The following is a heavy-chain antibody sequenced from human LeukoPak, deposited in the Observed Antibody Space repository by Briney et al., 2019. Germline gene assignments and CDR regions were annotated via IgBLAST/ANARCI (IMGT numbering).Heavy chain of an antibody. CDR3: AREVYYYMDV. CDR2: ISSSGSTI. Sequence: AGGSLRLSCAASGFTFSSYEMNWVRQAPGKGLEWVSYISSSGSTIYYADSVKGRFTISRDNAKNSLYLQMNSLGAEDTAVYYCAREVYYYMDVWGKGTTVTISS. J-gene: IGHJ6*03. V-gene: IGHV3-48*03. CDR1: GFTFSSYE.